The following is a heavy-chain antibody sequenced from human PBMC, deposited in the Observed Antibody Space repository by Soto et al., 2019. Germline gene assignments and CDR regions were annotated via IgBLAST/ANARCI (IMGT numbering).Heavy chain of an antibody. J-gene: IGHJ6*02. CDR3: AKDRRAVVTAIYYYYYGMDV. CDR1: GFTFSSYA. CDR2: ISGSGGST. Sequence: GGSLRLSCAASGFTFSSYAMSWVRQAPGKGLEWVSAISGSGGSTYYADSVKGRFTISRDNSKNTLYLQMNSLRAEDTAVYYCAKDRRAVVTAIYYYYYGMDVWGQGTTVTVSS. D-gene: IGHD2-21*02. V-gene: IGHV3-23*01.